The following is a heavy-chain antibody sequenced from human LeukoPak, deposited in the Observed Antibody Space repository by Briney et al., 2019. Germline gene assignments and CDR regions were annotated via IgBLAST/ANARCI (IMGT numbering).Heavy chain of an antibody. CDR3: ARGGAARLHFQN. CDR1: GGFISTYY. D-gene: IGHD6-6*01. CDR2: IYHSGSA. J-gene: IGHJ1*01. Sequence: SETLSLTCTVSGGFISTYYWNWIRQPPGKGLEWIGYIYHSGSANYNPSLQSRVTISVDTSKNQSSLNLNSVTAADTAVYYCARGGAARLHFQNWGQGTLVTVSS. V-gene: IGHV4-59*01.